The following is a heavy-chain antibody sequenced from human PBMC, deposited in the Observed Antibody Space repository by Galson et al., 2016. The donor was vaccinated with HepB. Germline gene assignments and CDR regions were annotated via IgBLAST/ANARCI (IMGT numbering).Heavy chain of an antibody. J-gene: IGHJ4*02. CDR1: GDSVSSNTNA. Sequence: CAISGDSVSSNTNAWYWLRQSPSRGLEWLGRIYYRSTWLEDYAPALTGRISIDPDTSKNQFSLQLTSVTPEDTAVYYCALSLPSCRGGSCYGHWGQGTLVTVSS. CDR3: ALSLPSCRGGSCYGH. V-gene: IGHV6-1*01. D-gene: IGHD2-15*01. CDR2: IYYRSTWLE.